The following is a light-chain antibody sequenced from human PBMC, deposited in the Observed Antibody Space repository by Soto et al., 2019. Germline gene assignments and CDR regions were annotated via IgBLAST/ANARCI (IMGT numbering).Light chain of an antibody. CDR1: NSNIGAGYD. V-gene: IGLV1-40*01. CDR2: ANT. Sequence: QSVLTQPPSVSGAPGQRVTISCTGSNSNIGAGYDVHWYQHFLGTAPKLLIYANTNRPSGVPDRFSGSKSGTSASLAITGLQAEDEADYYCQSYDSSLSGSGVFGGGTKLTVL. J-gene: IGLJ2*01. CDR3: QSYDSSLSGSGV.